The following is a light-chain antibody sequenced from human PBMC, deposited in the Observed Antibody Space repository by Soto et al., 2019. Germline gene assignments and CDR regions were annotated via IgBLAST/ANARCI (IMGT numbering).Light chain of an antibody. CDR2: GSS. CDR1: QSVNKNY. CDR3: QQYGSSPPYT. Sequence: EIVLTQSPGTLSLSPGERATLSCRASQSVNKNYFAWYQQKPGQAPRLLIFGSSDRATGIPDRFSGSGSGTDFTLTISRLEPEDFAVYYCQQYGSSPPYTFGQGTKLEIK. V-gene: IGKV3-20*01. J-gene: IGKJ2*01.